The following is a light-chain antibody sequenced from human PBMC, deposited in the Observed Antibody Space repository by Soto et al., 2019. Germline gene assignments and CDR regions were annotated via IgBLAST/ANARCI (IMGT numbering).Light chain of an antibody. CDR1: SSDVGGYNY. CDR3: SSYAGSKGVV. Sequence: QSALTQPPSASGSPGQSVTISCTGTSSDVGGYNYVSWYQQHPGKAPKLMIYEVSKRPPGVPDRFSGSKSGNTASLTVSGLQAEDEADYYCSSYAGSKGVVFGGGTKLTVL. J-gene: IGLJ2*01. CDR2: EVS. V-gene: IGLV2-8*01.